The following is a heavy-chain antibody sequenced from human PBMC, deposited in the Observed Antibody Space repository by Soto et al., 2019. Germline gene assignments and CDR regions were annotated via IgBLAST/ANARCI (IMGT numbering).Heavy chain of an antibody. D-gene: IGHD6-13*01. CDR3: AKVSSSSWYFGYFQH. V-gene: IGHV3-23*01. CDR2: ISGSGGST. CDR1: GFTFSSYA. Sequence: GGSLRLSCAASGFTFSSYAMSWVRQAPGKGLGWVSAISGSGGSTYYADSVKGRFTISRDNSKNTLYLQMNSLRAEDTAVYYCAKVSSSSWYFGYFQHWGQGTLVTVSS. J-gene: IGHJ1*01.